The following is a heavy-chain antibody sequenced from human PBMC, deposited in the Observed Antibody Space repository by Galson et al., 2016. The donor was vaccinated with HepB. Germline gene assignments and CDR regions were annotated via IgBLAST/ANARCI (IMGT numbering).Heavy chain of an antibody. Sequence: PGKGLEWVGRTRNKASSYSTEYAASVKGRFTISRDDSKNSLYLQMNSLKTEDTAVYYCARDSGTYEIDYWGQGTLVTVSS. D-gene: IGHD1-26*01. CDR2: TRNKASSYST. J-gene: IGHJ4*02. CDR3: ARDSGTYEIDY. V-gene: IGHV3-72*01.